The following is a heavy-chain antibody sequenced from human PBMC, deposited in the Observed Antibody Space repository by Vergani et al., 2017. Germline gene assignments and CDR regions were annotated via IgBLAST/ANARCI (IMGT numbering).Heavy chain of an antibody. Sequence: QVQVVQSGAEVKKSGASVKVSCKTSGYTFSNYYMHWVRQDPGQGLEWMGIINPSGGHTNYAQKFQGRVTMTRDTSTSTVYMGLSSLRSEDTAIYYCARGDYGILTGYRYWGQGTLVTVSA. D-gene: IGHD3-9*01. V-gene: IGHV1-46*03. CDR1: GYTFSNYY. J-gene: IGHJ4*02. CDR2: INPSGGHT. CDR3: ARGDYGILTGYRY.